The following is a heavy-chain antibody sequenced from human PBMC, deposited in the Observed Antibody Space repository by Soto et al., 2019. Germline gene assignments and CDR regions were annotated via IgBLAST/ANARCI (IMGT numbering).Heavy chain of an antibody. Sequence: QVQLVQSGAEVKKPGASVKVSCKASGYTLRTSTVHWVRQAPGQRLEWMGWIGAGNGETKYSQSFQGRVTITTDRSKNTAYMELSSLKSDDTAIYYCAREEPTSGSTFDYWGQGTLVTVSS. D-gene: IGHD1-26*01. V-gene: IGHV1-3*01. J-gene: IGHJ4*02. CDR3: AREEPTSGSTFDY. CDR2: IGAGNGET. CDR1: GYTLRTST.